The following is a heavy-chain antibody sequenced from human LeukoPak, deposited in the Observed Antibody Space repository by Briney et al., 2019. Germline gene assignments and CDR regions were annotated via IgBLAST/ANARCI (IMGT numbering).Heavy chain of an antibody. J-gene: IGHJ4*02. CDR2: ILPIFGTA. CDR3: TRGKGFVGHFDF. D-gene: IGHD3-3*01. V-gene: IGHV1-69*06. CDR1: GGSFTNNA. Sequence: GSSVKASCKVSGGSFTNNAISWVRQAPGQGPEWMGRILPIFGTAEYAERFQGRLTLTADKSTTTAYIELTSLKIEDTALYFCTRGKGFVGHFDFWGQGTLVTVSS.